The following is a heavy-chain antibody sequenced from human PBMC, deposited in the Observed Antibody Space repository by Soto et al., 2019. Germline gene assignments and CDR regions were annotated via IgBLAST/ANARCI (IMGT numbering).Heavy chain of an antibody. Sequence: QVQLVESGGGVVQPGRSLRLSCAASGFTFSSYGMHWVRQAPGKGLEWVAIISYDGSNKYYADSVKGRFTISRDNSKNTLYLQMNSLRAEDTAVYYCAKDGPRIAARKDYYYGMDVWGQGTTVTVSS. J-gene: IGHJ6*02. CDR2: ISYDGSNK. V-gene: IGHV3-30*18. D-gene: IGHD6-6*01. CDR1: GFTFSSYG. CDR3: AKDGPRIAARKDYYYGMDV.